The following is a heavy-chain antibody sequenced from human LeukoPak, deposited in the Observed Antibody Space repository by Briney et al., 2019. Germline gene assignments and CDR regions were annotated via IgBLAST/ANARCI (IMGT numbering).Heavy chain of an antibody. CDR3: AKDRDGGATTRPKGFEY. D-gene: IGHD1-26*01. CDR2: ISASGGRT. CDR1: GFTFSSYA. Sequence: PGGSLRLSCAASGFTFSSYAMSWVRQAPGKGLEWVSGISASGGRTYYADPVKGRFTISRDNSKNTLSLQLNSLRAEDTAVYYCAKDRDGGATTRPKGFEYWGQGTLVTVSS. V-gene: IGHV3-23*01. J-gene: IGHJ4*02.